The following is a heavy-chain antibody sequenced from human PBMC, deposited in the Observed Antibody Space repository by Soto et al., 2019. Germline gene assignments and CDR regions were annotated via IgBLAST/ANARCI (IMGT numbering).Heavy chain of an antibody. D-gene: IGHD1-1*01. Sequence: EVQLLESGGGLVQPGGSLRLSCAASGFTISSYAMSWVRQAPGKGLEWVSAISDSSATTHYADSVKGRFTISRDTSKNTLYLQMNTLRAEDTAVYYCAKDKPGTKSFDYWGQGTLVTVSS. CDR3: AKDKPGTKSFDY. CDR2: ISDSSATT. CDR1: GFTISSYA. J-gene: IGHJ4*02. V-gene: IGHV3-23*01.